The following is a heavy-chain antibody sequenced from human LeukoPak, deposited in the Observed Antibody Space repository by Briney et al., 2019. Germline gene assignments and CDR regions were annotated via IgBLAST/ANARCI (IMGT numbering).Heavy chain of an antibody. J-gene: IGHJ5*01. CDR1: GFTFSTYA. CDR2: IVGSGADT. V-gene: IGHV3-23*01. D-gene: IGHD3-10*01. CDR3: AKVGEYYGSGSLNWFDS. Sequence: GSLRLSCAASGFTFSTYAMNWVRHTPGKGLEWVSSIVGSGADTYYADSVKGRFTVSRDNSKSTLYLQMNSLRGDDTAVYYCAKVGEYYGSGSLNWFDSWGQGTLVTVSS.